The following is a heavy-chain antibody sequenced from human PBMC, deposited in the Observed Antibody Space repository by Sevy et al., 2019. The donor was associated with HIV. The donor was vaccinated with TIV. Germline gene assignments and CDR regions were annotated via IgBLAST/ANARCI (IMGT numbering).Heavy chain of an antibody. J-gene: IGHJ4*02. V-gene: IGHV3-33*06. CDR3: AKSGRIVVAGTTNYFDS. Sequence: GGSLRLSCAASGFPFSTYAMHWVRQAPGKGLEWVAVIWYDGSNNYHADSVKGRFTISRDNSKNTLYLQMESLRAADTAVYYCAKSGRIVVAGTTNYFDSWGQGTLVTVSS. D-gene: IGHD6-19*01. CDR2: IWYDGSNN. CDR1: GFPFSTYA.